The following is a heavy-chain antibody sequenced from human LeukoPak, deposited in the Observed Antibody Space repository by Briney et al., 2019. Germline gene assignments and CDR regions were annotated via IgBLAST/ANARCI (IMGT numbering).Heavy chain of an antibody. J-gene: IGHJ5*02. V-gene: IGHV4-59*08. CDR3: ARGATEMATIRGNWFDP. Sequence: SETLSPTCTVSGGSISSYYWSWIRQPPGKGLEWIGYIYYSGSTNYNPSLKSRVTISVDTSKNQFSLKLSSVTAADTAVYYCARGATEMATIRGNWFDPWGQGTLVTVSS. D-gene: IGHD5-24*01. CDR2: IYYSGST. CDR1: GGSISSYY.